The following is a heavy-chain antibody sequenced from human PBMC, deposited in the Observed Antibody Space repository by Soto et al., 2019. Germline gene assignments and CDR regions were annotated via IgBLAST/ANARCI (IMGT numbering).Heavy chain of an antibody. J-gene: IGHJ5*02. CDR1: GASVSSGTYY. V-gene: IGHV4-61*03. D-gene: IGHD5-18*01. CDR3: ARGAGFSYASTWFDI. CDR2: IYYTGST. Sequence: QVQLQESGPGLVKPSETLSLTCTVFGASVSSGTYYWSWIRQAPGKGLEWVGHIYYTGSTNYNPSLNNLVTISVDTAKNHFSLQLTSVTAADTAVYYCARGAGFSYASTWFDIWGQGTLVTVSS.